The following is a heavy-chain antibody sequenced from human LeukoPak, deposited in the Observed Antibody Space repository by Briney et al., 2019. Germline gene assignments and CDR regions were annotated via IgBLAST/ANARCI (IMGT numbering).Heavy chain of an antibody. D-gene: IGHD1-26*01. Sequence: GAPVKPSCKASGYIFTGYYMHWVRQPPGQGLEWMGWINPNSGGTNSAQKFQGRVNMTRDTSISTAYMELSRLTSDDTAVYYCARHPYSGSYHFDYWGQGGQVTVSS. V-gene: IGHV1-2*02. CDR2: INPNSGGT. CDR3: ARHPYSGSYHFDY. J-gene: IGHJ4*02. CDR1: GYIFTGYY.